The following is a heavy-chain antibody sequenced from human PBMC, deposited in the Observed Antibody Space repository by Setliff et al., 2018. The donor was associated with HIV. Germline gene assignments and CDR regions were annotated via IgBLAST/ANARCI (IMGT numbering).Heavy chain of an antibody. V-gene: IGHV5-51*01. D-gene: IGHD6-13*01. J-gene: IGHJ4*02. CDR1: AYIFTSFW. CDR2: IYPGDSDT. Sequence: GESLKISCKGSAYIFTSFWIGWVRQMPGKGLEWMGIIYPGDSDTIYSPSFQGQVTISADKSISAAYLQWSSLKASDTAMYYCARGYSSSWDGTYFDYWGQGTLVTVSS. CDR3: ARGYSSSWDGTYFDY.